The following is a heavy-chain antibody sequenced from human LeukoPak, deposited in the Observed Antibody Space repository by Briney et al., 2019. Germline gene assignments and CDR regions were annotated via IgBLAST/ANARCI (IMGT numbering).Heavy chain of an antibody. V-gene: IGHV4-38-2*02. J-gene: IGHJ6*03. CDR2: IYHSGST. D-gene: IGHD1-1*01. Sequence: SETLSLTCTVSGYSFSSGYYWGWIRQPPGKGLEWIGSIYHSGSTYYNPSLKSRVTISVDTSKNQFSLKLSSVTAADTAVYYCMGGGDWNNYYYYMDVWGKGTTVTVSS. CDR3: MGGGDWNNYYYYMDV. CDR1: GYSFSSGYY.